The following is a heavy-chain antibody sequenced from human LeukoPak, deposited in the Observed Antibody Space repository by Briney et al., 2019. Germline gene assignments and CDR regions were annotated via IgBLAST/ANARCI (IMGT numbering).Heavy chain of an antibody. J-gene: IGHJ3*02. CDR3: ARDDSSGYVDAFDI. V-gene: IGHV4-61*02. CDR2: IYTSGST. CDR1: GGSISSGSYY. D-gene: IGHD3-22*01. Sequence: SETLSLTCIVSGGSISSGSYYWSWIRQPAGKGLEWIGRIYTSGSTNYNPSLKSRVTISVDTSKNQFSLKLSSVTAADTAVYYCARDDSSGYVDAFDIWGQGTMVTVSS.